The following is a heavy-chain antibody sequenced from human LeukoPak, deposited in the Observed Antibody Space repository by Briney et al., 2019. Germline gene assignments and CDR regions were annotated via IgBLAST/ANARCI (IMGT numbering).Heavy chain of an antibody. CDR2: SRNQANGYTP. V-gene: IGHV3-72*01. CDR3: TRGGTATSKYYDPMDV. CDR1: GFTFSDHY. D-gene: IGHD3-16*01. Sequence: GGSLRLSCAAAGFTFSDHYMDWVRHAPGKGMEWVGRSRNQANGYTPEYAASVKGRFTISRDDSKSSMYLQMNSLQTEDTAVYFCTRGGTATSKYYDPMDVWGQGTTVTVSS. J-gene: IGHJ6*02.